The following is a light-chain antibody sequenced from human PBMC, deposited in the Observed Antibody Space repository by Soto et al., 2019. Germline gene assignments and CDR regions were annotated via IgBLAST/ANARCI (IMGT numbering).Light chain of an antibody. CDR1: SSDVGNYNL. V-gene: IGLV2-23*01. CDR2: EGN. Sequence: ALAQPASVSGSPGRSITISCTGGSSDVGNYNLVSWYQQHPDRAPKLIIFEGNKRPSGISNRFSGSKSGNTASLTISGLQPEDEADYYCCSYAGRTTYVFGTGTKVTVL. CDR3: CSYAGRTTYV. J-gene: IGLJ1*01.